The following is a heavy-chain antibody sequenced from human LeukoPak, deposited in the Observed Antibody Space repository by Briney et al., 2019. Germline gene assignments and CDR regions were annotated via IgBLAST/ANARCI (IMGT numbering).Heavy chain of an antibody. J-gene: IGHJ4*02. D-gene: IGHD5-18*01. CDR2: ISSNGSTI. CDR3: ARDMDTAMESFDY. V-gene: IGHV3-11*01. CDR1: GFTFSDYY. Sequence: GGSLRLSCAASGFTFSDYYMSWIRQAPGKGLEWVSYISSNGSTIYYADSVKGRFTISRDNAKNSLYLQMNSLRAEDTAVYYCARDMDTAMESFDYWGQGTLVTVSS.